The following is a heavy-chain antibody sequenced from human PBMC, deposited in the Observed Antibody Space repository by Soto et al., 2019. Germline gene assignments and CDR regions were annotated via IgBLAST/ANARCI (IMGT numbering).Heavy chain of an antibody. CDR2: IYYSGST. D-gene: IGHD3-10*02. J-gene: IGHJ6*02. Sequence: SESLSLTXPVSAGSIFGYSWIWIRHPPGKGLVWSGYIYYSGSTSYTPSLKSRVTISVDTSKNQFSLKLSSVTAADTAVYYCVREGYYEVRGVHYYYYGMDVWGQGTTVTVSS. CDR3: VREGYYEVRGVHYYYYGMDV. CDR1: AGSIFGYS. V-gene: IGHV4-59*12.